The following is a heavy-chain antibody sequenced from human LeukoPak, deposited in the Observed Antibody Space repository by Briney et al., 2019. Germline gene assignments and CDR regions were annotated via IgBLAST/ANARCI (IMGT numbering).Heavy chain of an antibody. V-gene: IGHV4-34*01. CDR2: INHSGST. CDR1: GGSLSGYY. Sequence: PSETLSLTCAVYGGSLSGYYWSWIRQPPGKGLEWIGEINHSGSTNYNPSLKSRVTISVDTSKNQFSLKLSSVTAADTAVYYCARHRIAVRFDPWGQGTLVTVSS. D-gene: IGHD6-19*01. CDR3: ARHRIAVRFDP. J-gene: IGHJ5*02.